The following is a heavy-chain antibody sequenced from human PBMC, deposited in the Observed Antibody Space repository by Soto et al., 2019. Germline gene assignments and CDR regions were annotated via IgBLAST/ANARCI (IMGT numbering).Heavy chain of an antibody. V-gene: IGHV3-9*01. CDR3: AKDKYSGYDETTLDY. D-gene: IGHD5-12*01. J-gene: IGHJ4*02. CDR2: ISWNSGSI. CDR1: GFTFDDYA. Sequence: EVQLVESGGGLVQPGRSLRLSCAASGFTFDDYAMHWVRQAPGKGLEWVSCISWNSGSIGYADSVKGRFTISRDNAKNSLYLQMNSLRAEDTALYYCAKDKYSGYDETTLDYWGQGTLVTVSS.